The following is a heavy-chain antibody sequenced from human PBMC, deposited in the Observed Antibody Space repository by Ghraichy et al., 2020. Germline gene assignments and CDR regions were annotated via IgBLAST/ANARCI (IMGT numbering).Heavy chain of an antibody. V-gene: IGHV3-30*18. CDR2: ISYDGSYK. D-gene: IGHD2-21*02. CDR3: AKSYCGGDCHIAH. J-gene: IGHJ4*02. CDR1: GFTFSSYV. Sequence: GGSLRLSCAASGFTFSSYVMHWVRQAPGKGLEWVALISYDGSYKYYADAVKGRVTISRDNSKNTLHLQLNSLGTADTALYYCAKSYCGGDCHIAHWGQGTLVTVSP.